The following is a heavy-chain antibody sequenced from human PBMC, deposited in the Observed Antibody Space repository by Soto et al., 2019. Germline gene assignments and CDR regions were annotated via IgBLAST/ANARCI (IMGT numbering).Heavy chain of an antibody. D-gene: IGHD2-15*01. CDR2: IIPILGTA. CDR3: ARDPVVVVAATPNYYYGMDV. V-gene: IGHV1-69*01. J-gene: IGHJ6*02. CDR1: GGTFSSYD. Sequence: QVQLVQSGAEVKKPGSSVKVSCKASGGTFSSYDISWVRQAPGQGLEWMGGIIPILGTANYAQKFQGRVTITADESTSTAYMELSSLRSEDTDVYYCARDPVVVVAATPNYYYGMDVWGQGTTVTVSS.